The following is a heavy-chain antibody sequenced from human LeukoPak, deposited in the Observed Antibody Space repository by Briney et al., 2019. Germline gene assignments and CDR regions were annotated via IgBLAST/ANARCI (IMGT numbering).Heavy chain of an antibody. D-gene: IGHD2-15*01. Sequence: GESLKISCKGSGYSFTSYWIGWVRQMPGKGLEWMRIIYPGDSDTRYSSSFQGQVTISADKSISTAYLQWSSLKASDTAMYYCARLPGYCSGGSCYSGGWFDPWGQGTLVTVSS. V-gene: IGHV5-51*01. CDR1: GYSFTSYW. CDR2: IYPGDSDT. J-gene: IGHJ5*02. CDR3: ARLPGYCSGGSCYSGGWFDP.